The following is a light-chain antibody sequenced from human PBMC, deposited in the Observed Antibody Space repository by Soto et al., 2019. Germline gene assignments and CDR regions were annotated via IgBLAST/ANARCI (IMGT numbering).Light chain of an antibody. J-gene: IGKJ2*01. CDR1: QGVSRK. CDR3: QQYNNWPYT. Sequence: DIVMTQSPATLSVAPGERVTFSCRASQGVSRKLAWYQHKPGQAPRLLISGASTGATGIPARFSGSGSGTEFTLTISSLQSEDFAVYYCQQYNNWPYTFGQGTKLEIK. CDR2: GAS. V-gene: IGKV3-15*01.